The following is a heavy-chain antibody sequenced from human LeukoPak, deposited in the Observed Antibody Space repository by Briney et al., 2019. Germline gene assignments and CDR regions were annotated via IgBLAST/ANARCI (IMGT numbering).Heavy chain of an antibody. D-gene: IGHD6-13*01. CDR1: VDSVSSNSAA. Sequence: SQTLSLTCAISVDSVSSNSAAWNWIRQSPSRGLEWLGRTYYRSKWYNDYAVSVKSRITINPDTSKNQSSLQLNSVTPEDTAVYYCARGHSSSWFLALVGYGMDVWGQGTTVTVSS. J-gene: IGHJ6*02. CDR2: TYYRSKWYN. CDR3: ARGHSSSWFLALVGYGMDV. V-gene: IGHV6-1*01.